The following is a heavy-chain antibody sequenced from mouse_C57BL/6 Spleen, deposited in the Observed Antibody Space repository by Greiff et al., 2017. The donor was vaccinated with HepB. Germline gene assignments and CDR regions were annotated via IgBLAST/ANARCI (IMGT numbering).Heavy chain of an antibody. CDR1: GYAFSSSW. Sequence: VQLQESGPELVKPGASVKISCKASGYAFSSSWMNWVKQRPGKGLEWIGRIYPGDGDTNYNGTFKGKATLTADKSSSTAYMQLSSLTSEDSAVYFCARDWYFDVWGTVTTVTVSS. CDR3: ARDWYFDV. J-gene: IGHJ1*03. V-gene: IGHV1-82*01. CDR2: IYPGDGDT.